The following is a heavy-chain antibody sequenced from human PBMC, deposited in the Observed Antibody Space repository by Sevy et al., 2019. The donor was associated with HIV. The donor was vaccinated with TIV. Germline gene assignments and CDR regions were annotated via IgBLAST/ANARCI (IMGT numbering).Heavy chain of an antibody. CDR3: ANENTGTRSYYYYCMDV. D-gene: IGHD4-17*01. CDR2: ISWNSARI. Sequence: GGSLRLSCAASGFTFTNYAMHWVRQAPGKGLEWASGISWNSARIGHADSVKGRVTISIENAKNSLYLQMNSLRAEDTALYYCANENTGTRSYYYYCMDVWGQGTTVTVSS. J-gene: IGHJ6*02. V-gene: IGHV3-9*01. CDR1: GFTFTNYA.